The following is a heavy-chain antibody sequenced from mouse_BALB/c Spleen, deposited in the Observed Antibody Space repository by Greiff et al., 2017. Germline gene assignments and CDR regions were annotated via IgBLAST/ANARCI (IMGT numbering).Heavy chain of an antibody. J-gene: IGHJ4*01. V-gene: IGHV1-80*01. CDR1: GYAFSIYW. CDR3: ARYAMDY. CDR2: IYPGDGDT. Sequence: QVQLQQSGAELVRPGSSVKISCKASGYAFSIYWMNWVKQRPGQGLEWIGQIYPGDGDTNYNGKFKGKATLTADKSSSTAYMQLSSLTSEDSAVYFCARYAMDYWGQGTSVTVSS.